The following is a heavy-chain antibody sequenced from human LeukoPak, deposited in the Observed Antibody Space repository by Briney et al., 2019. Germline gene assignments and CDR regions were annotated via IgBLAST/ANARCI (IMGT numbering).Heavy chain of an antibody. D-gene: IGHD3-22*01. CDR2: ISYDGSNK. CDR1: GFTFSSYG. CDR3: ARGLEGFDY. Sequence: GGSLRLSCAASGFTFSSYGMEWVRQAPGMGLEWVAVISYDGSNKYYADSVKGRFTISRDNAKNSLYLQMNSLRAEDTAVYYCARGLEGFDYWGRGTLVTVSS. J-gene: IGHJ4*02. V-gene: IGHV3-30*03.